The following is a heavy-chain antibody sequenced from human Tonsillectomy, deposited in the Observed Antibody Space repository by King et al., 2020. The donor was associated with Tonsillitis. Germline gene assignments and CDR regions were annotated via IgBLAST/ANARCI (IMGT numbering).Heavy chain of an antibody. J-gene: IGHJ4*02. CDR3: SKDNYHGPGGSFAY. V-gene: IGHV3-9*01. Sequence: VQLVESGGGLVQPGRSLRLSCAVSGFTFHDYAMHWVRQAPGTGLEWVPGINWNSGIVAYADSVKGRFTISRDNAKNSLYLQMHSLRVDDTALYYCSKDNYHGPGGSFAYWGQGALVTVSS. CDR1: GFTFHDYA. D-gene: IGHD3-10*01. CDR2: INWNSGIV.